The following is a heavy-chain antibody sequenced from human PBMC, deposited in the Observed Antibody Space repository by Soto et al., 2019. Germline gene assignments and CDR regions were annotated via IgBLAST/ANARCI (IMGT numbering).Heavy chain of an antibody. CDR2: ISYDGSNK. Sequence: GGFMRLPCAASGCTFRNYAMHWVRQAPGKGLEWVAVISYDGSNKYYADSVKGRFTISRDNSKNTLYLQMNSQRAEDTAVYYCAREGWSYGVNFDYWGQGTLVTVSS. CDR3: AREGWSYGVNFDY. D-gene: IGHD4-17*01. J-gene: IGHJ4*02. V-gene: IGHV3-30-3*01. CDR1: GCTFRNYA.